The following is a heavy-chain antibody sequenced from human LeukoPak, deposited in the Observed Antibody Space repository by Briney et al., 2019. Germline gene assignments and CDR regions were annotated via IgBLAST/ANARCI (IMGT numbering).Heavy chain of an antibody. J-gene: IGHJ6*02. V-gene: IGHV4-61*02. CDR2: IHISGST. D-gene: IGHD3-22*01. Sequence: SQTLSLTCTVSSDSISSDSYNWNWIRQPAGKGLEWIGRIHISGSTNHNPSLKSRVTLSVDTSKNQFSLKLSPVTAADTAVYYCARDTYKYDSSGYYYYYYGMDVWGQGTTVTVSS. CDR1: SDSISSDSYN. CDR3: ARDTYKYDSSGYYYYYYGMDV.